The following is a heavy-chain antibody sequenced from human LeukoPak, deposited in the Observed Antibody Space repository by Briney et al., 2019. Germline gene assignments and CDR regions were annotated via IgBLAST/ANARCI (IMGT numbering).Heavy chain of an antibody. CDR1: GFTFSNSW. J-gene: IGHJ6*02. Sequence: GGSLRVSCAASGFTFSNSWMSCVRQAPGKGLEWVGRIKSKTDGGTTDYAAPVKGRFTISRDDSKNTLYLQMNSLKTEDTAVYYCTTVVVVTAVHYYGMDVWGQGTTVTASS. CDR3: TTVVVVTAVHYYGMDV. V-gene: IGHV3-15*01. D-gene: IGHD2-21*02. CDR2: IKSKTDGGTT.